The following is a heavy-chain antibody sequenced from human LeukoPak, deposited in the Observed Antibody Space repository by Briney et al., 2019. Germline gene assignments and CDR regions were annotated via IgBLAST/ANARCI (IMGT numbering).Heavy chain of an antibody. J-gene: IGHJ4*02. CDR3: AKALGFLEWFAEY. V-gene: IGHV3-23*01. D-gene: IGHD3-3*01. CDR2: ISGSGGST. Sequence: TGGSLRLSCAASGFTFSSYAMSWVRQAPGKGLEWVSAISGSGGSTYYADSVKGRFTISRDNSKNTLYLQMNSLRAEDTAVYYCAKALGFLEWFAEYWGQGTLVTVSS. CDR1: GFTFSSYA.